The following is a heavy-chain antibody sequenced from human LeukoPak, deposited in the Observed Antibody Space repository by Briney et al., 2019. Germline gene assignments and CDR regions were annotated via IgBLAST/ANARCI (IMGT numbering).Heavy chain of an antibody. V-gene: IGHV1-2*02. J-gene: IGHJ4*02. CDR1: GGTFSSYA. CDR3: ARDLSIAADY. CDR2: INPNSGGT. Sequence: ASVKVSCKASGGTFSSYAISWVRQAPGQGLEWMGWINPNSGGTNYAQKFQGRVTMTRDTSISTAYMELSRLRSDDTAVYYCARDLSIAADYWGQGTLVTVSS. D-gene: IGHD6-6*01.